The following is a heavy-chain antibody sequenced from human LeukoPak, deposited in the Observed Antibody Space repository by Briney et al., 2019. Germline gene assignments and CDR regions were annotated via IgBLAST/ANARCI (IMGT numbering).Heavy chain of an antibody. CDR2: ISGSGGGT. Sequence: GGSLRLSCVASGFTFNIYAMSWVRQAPGKGLEWVSGISGSGGGTHYADSVRGRFTISRDNSKNTLYLQMTRLRGDDTALYYCAKGGPLPRDAFDTWGQGTMVTGSS. J-gene: IGHJ3*02. CDR1: GFTFNIYA. D-gene: IGHD3-16*01. V-gene: IGHV3-23*01. CDR3: AKGGPLPRDAFDT.